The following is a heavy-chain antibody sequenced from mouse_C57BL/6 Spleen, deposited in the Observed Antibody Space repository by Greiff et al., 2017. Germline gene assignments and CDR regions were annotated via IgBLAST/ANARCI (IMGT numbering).Heavy chain of an antibody. V-gene: IGHV1-61*01. CDR1: GYTFTSYW. J-gene: IGHJ2*01. CDR3: ARNYYGNYGCDY. Sequence: VQLQQPGAELVRPGSSVKLSCKASGYTFTSYWMDWVKQRPGQGLEWIGNIYPSDSETHYNQQFKDKATLPVDKSSSTAYMQLSSLTSEDSAVYYCARNYYGNYGCDYWGQGTTLTVSS. D-gene: IGHD2-1*01. CDR2: IYPSDSET.